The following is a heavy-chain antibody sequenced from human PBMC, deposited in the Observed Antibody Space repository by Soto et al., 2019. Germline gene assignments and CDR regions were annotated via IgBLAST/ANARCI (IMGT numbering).Heavy chain of an antibody. Sequence: SETLSLTCTVSGGSISSSSYYWGWIRQPPGKGLEWIGSIYYSGSTYYNPSLKSRVTISVDTSKNQFSLKLSSVTAADTAVYYCATYYFDRSGYYEVNSYYFHYWGQGTLVIVSS. V-gene: IGHV4-39*01. CDR2: IYYSGST. D-gene: IGHD3-22*01. CDR1: GGSISSSSYY. CDR3: ATYYFDRSGYYEVNSYYFHY. J-gene: IGHJ4*02.